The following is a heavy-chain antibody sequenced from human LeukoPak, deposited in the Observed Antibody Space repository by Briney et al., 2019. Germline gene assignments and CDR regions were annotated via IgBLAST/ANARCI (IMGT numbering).Heavy chain of an antibody. CDR1: AFTSSIYS. D-gene: IGHD7-27*01. CDR2: ISGDAGRT. V-gene: IGHV3-23*01. CDR3: VQDWAWGAFAY. J-gene: IGHJ4*02. Sequence: RGGCLRLSCALSAFTSSIYSGNGVPQAPGRALEWVSGISGDAGRTYYADSVKGRFTIYRDNSKNTLYLQMNSLGAEDTAVYYCVQDWAWGAFAYWGQGTLVTVSS.